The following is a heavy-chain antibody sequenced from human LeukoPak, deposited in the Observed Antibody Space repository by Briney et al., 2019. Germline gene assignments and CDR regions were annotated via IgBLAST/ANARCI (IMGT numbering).Heavy chain of an antibody. V-gene: IGHV4-34*01. J-gene: IGHJ4*02. D-gene: IGHD3-10*01. Sequence: PSETPSLTCAVYGGSFSGYYWSWIRQPPGKGLEWIGEINHSGSTNYNPSLKSRVTISVDTSKNQFSLKLSSVTAADTAVYYCARVPYYYGSGSNLFDYWGQGALVTVSS. CDR2: INHSGST. CDR3: ARVPYYYGSGSNLFDY. CDR1: GGSFSGYY.